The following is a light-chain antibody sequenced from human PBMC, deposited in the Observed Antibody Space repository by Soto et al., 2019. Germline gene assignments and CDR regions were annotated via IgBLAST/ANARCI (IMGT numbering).Light chain of an antibody. CDR2: DTN. J-gene: IGLJ2*01. CDR3: LLYYGEPRV. V-gene: IGLV7-46*01. CDR1: TGAVTSGQY. Sequence: QAVVTQEPSLTVSPGGTVTLTCGSSTGAVTSGQYPYWFHQKSGQAPRTLIYDTNTKQSWTPARFSGSLLGGNADLNLSGAHPEDEAEYYCLLYYGEPRVFGGGTKLTVL.